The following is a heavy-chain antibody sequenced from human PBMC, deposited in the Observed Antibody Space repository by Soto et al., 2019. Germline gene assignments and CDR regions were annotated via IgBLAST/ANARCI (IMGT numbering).Heavy chain of an antibody. CDR1: GFTFSSYA. V-gene: IGHV3-23*01. J-gene: IGHJ4*02. D-gene: IGHD3-16*01. CDR2: ISGSGGST. CDR3: AKGNYDDVWGSPARY. Sequence: HPGGSLRLSCAASGFTFSSYAMSWVRQAPGKGLEWVSAISGSGGSTYYADSVKGRFTISRDNSKNTLYLQMNSLRAEDTAVYYCAKGNYDDVWGSPARYWGQGTLVTVSS.